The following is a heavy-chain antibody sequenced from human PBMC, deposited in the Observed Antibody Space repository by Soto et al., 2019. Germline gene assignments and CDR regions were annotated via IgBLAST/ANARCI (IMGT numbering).Heavy chain of an antibody. J-gene: IGHJ6*02. V-gene: IGHV1-18*01. D-gene: IGHD3-3*01. CDR1: GYSFDSYG. CDR2: ISAYNGNT. Sequence: GVSVKVSWKACGYSFDSYGICWVRHDNGQGLEWMGWISAYNGNTNYAQKLQGRVTMTTDTSTSTAYMELRSLRAEDTAVYYCARVDFWSGQFYGMDVWGQGTTVTVSS. CDR3: ARVDFWSGQFYGMDV.